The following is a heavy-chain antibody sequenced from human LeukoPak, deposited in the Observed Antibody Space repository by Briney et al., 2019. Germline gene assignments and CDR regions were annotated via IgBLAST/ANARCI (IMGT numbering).Heavy chain of an antibody. J-gene: IGHJ3*02. CDR1: GFTFSSYA. V-gene: IGHV3-64*01. D-gene: IGHD2-15*01. Sequence: GGSLRLSCAASGFTFSSYAMNWVRQAPGKGLDYVSAINGIGSTTYYANSVRGRFTISRDNSKNTLYLQMNSLRAEDTAVYYCASSRYCSGGSCTDIWGQGTMVNVSS. CDR2: INGIGSTT. CDR3: ASSRYCSGGSCTDI.